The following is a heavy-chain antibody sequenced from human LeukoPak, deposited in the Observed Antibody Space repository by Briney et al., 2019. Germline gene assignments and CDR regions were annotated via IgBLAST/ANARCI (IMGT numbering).Heavy chain of an antibody. J-gene: IGHJ4*02. V-gene: IGHV3-15*01. CDR1: GFTFSNAW. Sequence: PGGSLRLSCAASGFTFSNAWMSWVRQAPGKGLEWVGRIKSKSGGGTTDYAAPVKGRFTISRDDSKNTLYLQVTSLKTEDTAFYYCTTGILDYWGQGTLVTVSS. CDR2: IKSKSGGGTT. CDR3: TTGILDY.